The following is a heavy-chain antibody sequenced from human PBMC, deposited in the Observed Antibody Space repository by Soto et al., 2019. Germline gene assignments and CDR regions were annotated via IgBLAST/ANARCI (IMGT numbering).Heavy chain of an antibody. D-gene: IGHD2-21*02. CDR3: ARDLWGYCGTDCYPLDV. V-gene: IGHV4-59*11. CDR1: AGSISGHY. CDR2: MYNTGST. J-gene: IGHJ6*02. Sequence: SETRRVTYTVSAGSISGHYWSWIRQPPGKGLEWIGYMYNTGSTVYNPSFKSRVTISVDTSKNQFSLKLNSVTAADTAVYYCARDLWGYCGTDCYPLDVWGQGTTVT.